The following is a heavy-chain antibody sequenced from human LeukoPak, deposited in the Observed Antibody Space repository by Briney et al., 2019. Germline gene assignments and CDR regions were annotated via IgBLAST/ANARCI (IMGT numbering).Heavy chain of an antibody. J-gene: IGHJ4*02. CDR2: VSVSVGST. V-gene: IGHV3-23*01. CDR1: GFTFSSFA. CDR3: AKDSARWGIAARWPSTFDY. Sequence: PGGSLRPSFAASGFTFSSFAMGGVRRAPGKRLECVLAVSVSVGSTYYADSVKGRFTISRDNSKNTLYLQMNSPRAEDTAVYYCAKDSARWGIAARWPSTFDYWGQGTLVTVSS. D-gene: IGHD6-25*01.